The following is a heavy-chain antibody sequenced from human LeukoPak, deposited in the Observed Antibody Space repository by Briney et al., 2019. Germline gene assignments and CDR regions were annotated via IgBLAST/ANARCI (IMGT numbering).Heavy chain of an antibody. Sequence: GGSLRLSCAASGFTFSDYYMSWIRQAPGKGLEWVSYISSSGSTIYYADSVEGRFTISRDNAKNSLYLQMNSLRAEDTAVYYCARSYYYGSGSYDYYYGMDVWGQGTTVTVS. D-gene: IGHD3-10*01. J-gene: IGHJ6*02. CDR1: GFTFSDYY. CDR3: ARSYYYGSGSYDYYYGMDV. CDR2: ISSSGSTI. V-gene: IGHV3-11*01.